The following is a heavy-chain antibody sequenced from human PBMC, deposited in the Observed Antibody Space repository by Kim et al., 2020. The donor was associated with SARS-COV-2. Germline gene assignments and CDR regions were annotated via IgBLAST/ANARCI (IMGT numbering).Heavy chain of an antibody. V-gene: IGHV4-39*01. Sequence: SETLSLTCTVSGGSISSSSYYWGWIRQPPGKGLEWIGSIYYSGSTYYNPSLKSRVTISVDTSKNQFSLKLSSVTAADTAVYYCATNHMVRGNPKPPNRYYYYGMDVWGQGTTVTVSS. J-gene: IGHJ6*02. CDR2: IYYSGST. CDR1: GGSISSSSYY. CDR3: ATNHMVRGNPKPPNRYYYYGMDV. D-gene: IGHD3-10*01.